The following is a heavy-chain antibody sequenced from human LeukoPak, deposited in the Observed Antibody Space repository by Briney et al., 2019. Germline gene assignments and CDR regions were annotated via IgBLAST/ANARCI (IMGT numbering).Heavy chain of an antibody. CDR1: RFTFSNPG. J-gene: IGHJ4*02. D-gene: IGHD1-1*01. Sequence: GGSLRLSCAASRFTFSNPGMNWVRQAPGKGREWVSVINDSGDNTFYADAVKGRFTISRDNSKSTLYLQMSSLRVDDTAVYYCARSLKWNLVGFDYWGQGILVTVSS. V-gene: IGHV3-23*01. CDR2: INDSGDNT. CDR3: ARSLKWNLVGFDY.